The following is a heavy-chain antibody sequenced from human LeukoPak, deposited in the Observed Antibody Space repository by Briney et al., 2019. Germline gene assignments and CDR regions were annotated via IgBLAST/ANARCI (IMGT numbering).Heavy chain of an antibody. J-gene: IGHJ4*02. CDR3: TTETEDFWSGYRDY. V-gene: IGHV3-15*01. CDR1: GFTFSNAW. CDR2: IKSKTDGGTT. D-gene: IGHD3-3*01. Sequence: GGSLRLSCAASGFTFSNAWMSWVRQAPGKGLKWVGRIKSKTDGGTTDYAAPVKGRFTISRDDSKNTLYLQMNSLKTEDTAVYYCTTETEDFWSGYRDYWGQGTLVTVSS.